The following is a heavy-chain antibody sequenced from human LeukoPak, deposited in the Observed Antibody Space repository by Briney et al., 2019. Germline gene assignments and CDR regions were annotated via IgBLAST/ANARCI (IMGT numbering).Heavy chain of an antibody. J-gene: IGHJ4*02. D-gene: IGHD4-23*01. CDR3: ARGPNYGGNSKDFDY. V-gene: IGHV4-34*01. Sequence: SETLSLTCAVYGGSFSGYYWSWIRQPPGKGLEWIGEINHSGSTNYNPSLKSRVTISVDTSKNQFPLKLSSVTAADTAVYYCARGPNYGGNSKDFDYWGQGTLVTVSS. CDR2: INHSGST. CDR1: GGSFSGYY.